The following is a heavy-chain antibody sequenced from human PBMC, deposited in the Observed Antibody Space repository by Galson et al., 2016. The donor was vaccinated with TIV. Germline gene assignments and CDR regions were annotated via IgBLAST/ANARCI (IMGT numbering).Heavy chain of an antibody. CDR2: ISASNGDT. CDR1: GYTFGNYG. J-gene: IGHJ4*02. Sequence: SVKVSCKASGYTFGNYGISWMRQAPGQGLEWVGWISASNGDTNYARKFQGRITMTKDTFTSTVFMELRSLRSEDTAVFYCARESDCSSGTCYSRAFDDWGQRTPVTVSS. V-gene: IGHV1-18*04. CDR3: ARESDCSSGTCYSRAFDD. D-gene: IGHD2-2*02.